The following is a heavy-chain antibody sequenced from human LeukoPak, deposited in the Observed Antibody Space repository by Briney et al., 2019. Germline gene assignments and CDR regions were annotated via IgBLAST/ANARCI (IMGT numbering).Heavy chain of an antibody. CDR1: GFTFSSYG. Sequence: GGSLRLSCAASGFTFSSYGTSWVRQAPGKGLEWVSAISGSGGSTYYADSVKGRFTISRDNSKNTLYLQMNSLRAEDTAVYYCAKVPQPTYWYFDLWGRGTLVTVSS. CDR2: ISGSGGST. D-gene: IGHD2-2*01. CDR3: AKVPQPTYWYFDL. V-gene: IGHV3-23*01. J-gene: IGHJ2*01.